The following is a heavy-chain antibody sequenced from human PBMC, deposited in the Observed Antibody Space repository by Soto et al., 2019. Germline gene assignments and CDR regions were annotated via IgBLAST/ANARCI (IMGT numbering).Heavy chain of an antibody. Sequence: ASVKVSCKASGYTCTGYYMHWVRQAPGQGLEWMGWINPNSGGTNYAQKFQGRVTMTRDTSTSTVYMELSSLRSEDTAVYYCARSSSRTHFDYWGRGTLVTVSS. D-gene: IGHD1-7*01. CDR1: GYTCTGYY. CDR2: INPNSGGT. CDR3: ARSSSRTHFDY. J-gene: IGHJ4*02. V-gene: IGHV1-2*02.